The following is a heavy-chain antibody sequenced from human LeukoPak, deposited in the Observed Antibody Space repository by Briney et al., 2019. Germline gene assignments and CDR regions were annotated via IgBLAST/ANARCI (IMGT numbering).Heavy chain of an antibody. J-gene: IGHJ4*02. CDR3: ARHDGSSFIYYIDH. CDR2: VSNSGYNT. Sequence: GGSLRLSCAASGFIFTSCAMSWVRQAPGKGLEWVSTVSNSGYNTWYADSVKGRFTISRDISQNTLHLQMSSLRAEDTALYYCARHDGSSFIYYIDHWGQGALVTVSS. V-gene: IGHV3-23*01. CDR1: GFIFTSCA. D-gene: IGHD1-26*01.